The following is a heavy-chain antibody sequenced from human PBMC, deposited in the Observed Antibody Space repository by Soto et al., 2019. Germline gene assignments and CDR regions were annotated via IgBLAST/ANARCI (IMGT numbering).Heavy chain of an antibody. Sequence: QVQLVESGGGVVQPGRSLRLSCAASGFTFSSYGMHWVRQAPGKGLEWVAVISYDGSNKYYADSEKGRFTISRDNSKNTLYLQMNSLRAEDTAVYYCANFGFNCSSTSCYFDYWGQGTLVTVSS. J-gene: IGHJ4*02. V-gene: IGHV3-30*18. D-gene: IGHD2-2*01. CDR2: ISYDGSNK. CDR1: GFTFSSYG. CDR3: ANFGFNCSSTSCYFDY.